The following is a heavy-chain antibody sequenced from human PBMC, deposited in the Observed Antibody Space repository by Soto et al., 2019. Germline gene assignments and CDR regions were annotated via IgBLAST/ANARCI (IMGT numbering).Heavy chain of an antibody. J-gene: IGHJ6*02. CDR3: ARDQGRVEYDFWSGSRERYYGMDV. CDR2: IWYDGSNK. D-gene: IGHD3-3*01. Sequence: GGSLRLSCAASGFTFSSYGMHWVRQAPGKGLEWVAVIWYDGSNKYYADSVKGRFTISRDNSKNTLYLQMNSLRAEDTAVYYCARDQGRVEYDFWSGSRERYYGMDVWGQGTTVTVSS. CDR1: GFTFSSYG. V-gene: IGHV3-33*01.